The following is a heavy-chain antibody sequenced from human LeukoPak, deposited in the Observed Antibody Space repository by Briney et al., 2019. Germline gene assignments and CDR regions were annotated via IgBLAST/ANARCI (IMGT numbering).Heavy chain of an antibody. V-gene: IGHV3-30*04. D-gene: IGHD3-10*01. J-gene: IGHJ6*02. CDR3: ARGLRADYGSGSYYEQYYYYYYGMDV. CDR2: ISYDGSNK. Sequence: GGSLRLSCAASGFTFSSYAMHWVRQAPGKGLEWVAVISYDGSNKYYADSVKGRFTISRGNSKNTLYLQMNSLRAEDTAVYYCARGLRADYGSGSYYEQYYYYYYGMDVWGQGTTVTVSS. CDR1: GFTFSSYA.